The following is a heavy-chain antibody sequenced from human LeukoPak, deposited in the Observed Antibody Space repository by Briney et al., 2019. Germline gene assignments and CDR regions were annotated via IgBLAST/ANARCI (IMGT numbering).Heavy chain of an antibody. V-gene: IGHV3-7*01. D-gene: IGHD3-22*01. Sequence: PGGSLRLSCAASGFTFSSYWMSWVRQAPGKGLEWVANIKQDGSEKYYVDSVKGRFTISRDNAKNSLYLQMNSLRAEDTAVYYCARAPQYFDDSSGSDYWGQGTLVTVSS. CDR1: GFTFSSYW. CDR3: ARAPQYFDDSSGSDY. CDR2: IKQDGSEK. J-gene: IGHJ4*02.